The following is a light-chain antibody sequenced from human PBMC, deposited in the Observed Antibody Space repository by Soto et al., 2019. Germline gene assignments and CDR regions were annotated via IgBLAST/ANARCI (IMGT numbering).Light chain of an antibody. V-gene: IGKV3-20*01. CDR2: GAS. J-gene: IGKJ4*01. CDR3: QQYGSSPHT. Sequence: DIVLTQSPGTLSLSPGERATLSCRASQTVSSSYLAWYQQNPGQSPRLLIYGASSRATGIPDRFSGSGSGTDFTLTISRLEPEDFAVYYCQQYGSSPHTFGGGTKVEIK. CDR1: QTVSSSY.